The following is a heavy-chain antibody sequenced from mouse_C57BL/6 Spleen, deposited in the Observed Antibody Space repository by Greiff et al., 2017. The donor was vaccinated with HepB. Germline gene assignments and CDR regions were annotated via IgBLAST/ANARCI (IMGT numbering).Heavy chain of an antibody. CDR3: AKGVTGTLAYAMDY. Sequence: EVKLMESGGGLVKPGGSLKLSCAASGFTFSDYGMHWVRQAPEKGLEWVAYISSGSSTIYYADTVKGRFTISRDNAKNTLFLQMTSLRSEDTAMYYCAKGVTGTLAYAMDYWGQGTSVTVSS. D-gene: IGHD4-1*01. CDR1: GFTFSDYG. CDR2: ISSGSSTI. J-gene: IGHJ4*01. V-gene: IGHV5-17*01.